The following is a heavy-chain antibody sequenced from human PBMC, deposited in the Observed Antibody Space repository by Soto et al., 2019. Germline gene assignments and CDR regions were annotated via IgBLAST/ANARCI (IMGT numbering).Heavy chain of an antibody. D-gene: IGHD6-19*01. J-gene: IGHJ4*02. CDR2: ISAYNGNT. CDR1: GYTFTSYG. V-gene: IGHV1-18*01. CDR3: ARGSHIESSGWPFFDY. Sequence: GASVKVSCKASGYTFTSYGISWVRQAPGQGLEWMGWISAYNGNTNYAQKLQGRVTMTTDTSTSTAYMELRSLRSDDTAVYYCARGSHIESSGWPFFDYWGQGTLVTVSS.